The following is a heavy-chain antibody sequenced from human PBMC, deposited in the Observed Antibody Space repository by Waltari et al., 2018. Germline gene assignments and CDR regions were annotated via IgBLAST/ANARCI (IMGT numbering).Heavy chain of an antibody. CDR1: GGSISSSSYY. Sequence: QLQLQESGPGLVKPSETLSLTCTVSGGSISSSSYYWGWIRQPPGKGLEWIGSIYYSGSTYYNPSLKSRVTISVDTSKNQFSLKLSSVTAADTAVYYCARDRGPIQLWLAPTHYFDYWGQGTLVTVSS. D-gene: IGHD5-18*01. CDR3: ARDRGPIQLWLAPTHYFDY. CDR2: IYYSGST. J-gene: IGHJ4*02. V-gene: IGHV4-39*07.